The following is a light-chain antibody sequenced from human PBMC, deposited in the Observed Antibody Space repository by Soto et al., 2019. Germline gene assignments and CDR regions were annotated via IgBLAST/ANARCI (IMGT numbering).Light chain of an antibody. J-gene: IGLJ3*02. CDR1: SSDVGSYDL. V-gene: IGLV2-23*01. Sequence: QTVVTQPASVSGSPRQSITISCTGTSSDVGSYDLVSWYQQHPGKAPKFMIYKGTRRPAGVSIRFSGSKSGNTASLRISGLQTEDEADYYCCSYAGNSTWVFGGGTKLTVL. CDR2: KGT. CDR3: CSYAGNSTWV.